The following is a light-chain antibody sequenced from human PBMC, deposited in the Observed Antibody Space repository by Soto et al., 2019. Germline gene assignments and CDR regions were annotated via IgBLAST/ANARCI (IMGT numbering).Light chain of an antibody. Sequence: EIVMTQSPATLSVSPGERATLSCRASQSVSSNLAWYQQKPGQAPRLLIYGASTRATGIPAWFSGSGSGTEFTLTISSLQTEDFAVYYCQQYNNWPPWTIGQGTKVEIK. CDR3: QQYNNWPPWT. V-gene: IGKV3-15*01. CDR1: QSVSSN. CDR2: GAS. J-gene: IGKJ1*01.